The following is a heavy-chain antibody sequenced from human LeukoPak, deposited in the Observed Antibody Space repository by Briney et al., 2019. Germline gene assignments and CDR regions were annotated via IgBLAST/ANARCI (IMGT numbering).Heavy chain of an antibody. CDR2: VSGSSDSA. D-gene: IGHD1-26*01. Sequence: GGSLRLSCAASGFTLSRYAMGWARQAPGKGLEWVSDVSGSSDSAYYADSVKGRFPISRDNSKSTLYLQMNSSRADDTAIHYCAKVSGNSYYYFDYWGQGSLVTVSS. CDR3: AKVSGNSYYYFDY. J-gene: IGHJ4*02. V-gene: IGHV3-23*01. CDR1: GFTLSRYA.